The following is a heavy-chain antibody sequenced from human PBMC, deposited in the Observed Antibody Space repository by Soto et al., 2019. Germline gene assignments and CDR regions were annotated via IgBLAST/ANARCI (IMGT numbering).Heavy chain of an antibody. J-gene: IGHJ6*02. Sequence: PSETLSLTCAVSGASIRSSNWWSWVRQPPGKGLEWIGETYHGESTNYNPSLRSRVSISVDNSKNQFSLHLRSVTAADTAVYYCARREVVIGHYYGLDVWGQGTTVTVSS. CDR1: GASIRSSNW. D-gene: IGHD3-22*01. CDR2: TYHGEST. V-gene: IGHV4-4*02. CDR3: ARREVVIGHYYGLDV.